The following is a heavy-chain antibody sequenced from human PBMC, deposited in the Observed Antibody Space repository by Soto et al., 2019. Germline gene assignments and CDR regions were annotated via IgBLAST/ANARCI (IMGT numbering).Heavy chain of an antibody. Sequence: ASVKVSCKASGYTFTGYYMHWVRQAPGQGLEWMGWINPNSGGTNYAQKFQGWVTMTRDTAISTAYMELSRLRSDETAVYYCARDPAYCSGGSCYSGGMDVWGQGTTVTVSS. V-gene: IGHV1-2*04. CDR3: ARDPAYCSGGSCYSGGMDV. D-gene: IGHD2-15*01. J-gene: IGHJ6*02. CDR2: INPNSGGT. CDR1: GYTFTGYY.